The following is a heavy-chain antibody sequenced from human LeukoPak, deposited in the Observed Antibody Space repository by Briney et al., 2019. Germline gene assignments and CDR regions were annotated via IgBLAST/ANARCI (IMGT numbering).Heavy chain of an antibody. CDR2: INHSGST. CDR3: ARARDAFEI. CDR1: GGSFSGYY. Sequence: SETLSLTCAVYGGSFSGYYWSWIRQPPGKGLEWIGEINHSGSTNYNPSLKSRVTISVDTSKNQFSLKLGSVTAADTAVYYCARARDAFEIWGQGTMVSVSS. V-gene: IGHV4-34*01. J-gene: IGHJ3*02.